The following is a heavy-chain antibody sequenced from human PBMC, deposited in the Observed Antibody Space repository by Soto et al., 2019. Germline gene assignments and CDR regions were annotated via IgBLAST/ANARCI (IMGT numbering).Heavy chain of an antibody. J-gene: IGHJ5*02. D-gene: IGHD3-10*01. CDR1: GGSISSGGYY. Sequence: PSETLSLTCTVSGGSISSGGYYWSWIRQHPGKGLEWIGYIYYSGSTYYNPSLKSRVTISVDTSKNQFSLKLSSVTAADTAVYYCARDSHYYYGSGSPMGFDPWGQGTLVTVSS. CDR3: ARDSHYYYGSGSPMGFDP. V-gene: IGHV4-31*03. CDR2: IYYSGST.